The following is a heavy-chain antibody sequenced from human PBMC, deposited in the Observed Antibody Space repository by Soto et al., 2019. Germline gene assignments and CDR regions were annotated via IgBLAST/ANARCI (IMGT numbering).Heavy chain of an antibody. CDR3: ARGTTTSACSAMDV. CDR1: GFTFSYHA. CDR2: ISYDGDNK. D-gene: IGHD1-1*01. Sequence: QVQLVESGGGVVQPGRSLRLSCAASGFTFSYHALNWVRQAPGKGLEWVAVISYDGDNKYIAESVKGRFTISRDNSKNTVSLQINGLRTEDTAMYFCARGTTTSACSAMDVWGQGTTVTVSS. V-gene: IGHV3-30-3*01. J-gene: IGHJ6*02.